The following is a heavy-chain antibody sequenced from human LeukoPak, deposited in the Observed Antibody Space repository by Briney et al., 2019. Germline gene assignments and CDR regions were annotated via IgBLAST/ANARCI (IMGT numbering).Heavy chain of an antibody. CDR1: GGTFSDLA. V-gene: IGHV1-69*05. CDR2: IIPIFGAT. J-gene: IGHJ3*02. D-gene: IGHD2-15*01. CDR3: ARGYCSGDSCFHDAFDI. Sequence: ASVKVSCKTSGGTFSDLAFRWVRQAPGQGLEWMGRIIPIFGATSYAQNFQGRVSITTDESTSTAYMELSSLRSEDTAVYYCARGYCSGDSCFHDAFDIWGQGTMVTVSS.